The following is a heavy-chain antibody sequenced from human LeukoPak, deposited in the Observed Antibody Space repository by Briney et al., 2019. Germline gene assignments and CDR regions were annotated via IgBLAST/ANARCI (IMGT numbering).Heavy chain of an antibody. J-gene: IGHJ3*02. D-gene: IGHD6-6*01. Sequence: ASVKVSCKASGYTFTGYYMHWVRQAPGQGLEWMGWINPNSGGTNYAQKFQGRVTMTRDTSISTAYMELSRLRSDDTAVYYCAIPSRSSLSALGRRDAFDIWGQGTMVTVSS. CDR2: INPNSGGT. CDR3: AIPSRSSLSALGRRDAFDI. V-gene: IGHV1-2*02. CDR1: GYTFTGYY.